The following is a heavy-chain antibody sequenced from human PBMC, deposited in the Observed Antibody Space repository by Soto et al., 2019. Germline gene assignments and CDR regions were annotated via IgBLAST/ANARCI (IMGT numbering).Heavy chain of an antibody. CDR3: ARPARPSLGYCSSTSCRGWFDP. D-gene: IGHD2-2*01. Sequence: SETLSLTCAVYGGSFSGYYWSWIRQPPGKGLEWIGEINHSGSTNYNPSLKSRVTISVDTSKNQFSLKLSSVTAADTAVYYCARPARPSLGYCSSTSCRGWFDPWGQGTLVT. J-gene: IGHJ5*02. CDR2: INHSGST. CDR1: GGSFSGYY. V-gene: IGHV4-34*01.